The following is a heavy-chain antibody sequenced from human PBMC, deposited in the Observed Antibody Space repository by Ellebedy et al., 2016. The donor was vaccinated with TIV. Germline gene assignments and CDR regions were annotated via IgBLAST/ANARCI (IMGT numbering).Heavy chain of an antibody. CDR2: MNHNSGNT. V-gene: IGHV1-8*01. D-gene: IGHD3-22*01. CDR1: GYTFTSYD. Sequence: AASVQVSCKASGYTFTSYDINWVRQATGQGLEWMGWMNHNSGNTGYAQKFQVRVTMTRHTSISTAYMELSSLRSEETAVYYCARGYYYDSSGYPTASLEYYFDYWGQGTLVTVSS. J-gene: IGHJ4*02. CDR3: ARGYYYDSSGYPTASLEYYFDY.